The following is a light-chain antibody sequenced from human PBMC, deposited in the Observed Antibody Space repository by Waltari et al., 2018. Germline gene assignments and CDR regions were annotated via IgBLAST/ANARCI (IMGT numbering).Light chain of an antibody. CDR2: VKN. V-gene: IGLV3-19*01. Sequence: SSELTQDPAVSVALGQTVRITCQGDSLRYYYANWYRQKPGQAPLLHMYVKNNRPSGFADRFSGSYSGDTASLTITGAQAEDEADYYCNSRDGNGNPFVFGPATKVTVL. J-gene: IGLJ1*01. CDR1: SLRYYY. CDR3: NSRDGNGNPFV.